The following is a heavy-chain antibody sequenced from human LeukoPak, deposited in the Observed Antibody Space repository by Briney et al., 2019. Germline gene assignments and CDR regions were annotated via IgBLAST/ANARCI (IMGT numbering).Heavy chain of an antibody. V-gene: IGHV3-74*01. Sequence: GGPLRLSCAASGFTFRTYWMHWVRPVPGKGLVWVSRMNTDGRNIGYADSVKGRFTISRDNAKNTLYLQMNSLRAEDTAVYYCARENWYLDNWGQGTLVTVSS. D-gene: IGHD2-15*01. J-gene: IGHJ4*02. CDR3: ARENWYLDN. CDR1: GFTFRTYW. CDR2: MNTDGRNI.